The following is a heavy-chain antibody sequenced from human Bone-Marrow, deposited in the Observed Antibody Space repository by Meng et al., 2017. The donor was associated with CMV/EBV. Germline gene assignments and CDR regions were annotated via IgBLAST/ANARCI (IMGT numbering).Heavy chain of an antibody. CDR2: INPNSGGT. J-gene: IGHJ6*02. V-gene: IGHV1-2*02. CDR3: ARGRIAARAYYGMDV. D-gene: IGHD6-6*01. Sequence: ASVKVSCKASGYTFTSYYMHWVRQAPGQGLEWMGWINPNSGGTNYAQKFQGRVTMTRDTSISTAYMELSRLRSDDTAVYYGARGRIAARAYYGMDVWGQGTTVTVSS. CDR1: GYTFTSYY.